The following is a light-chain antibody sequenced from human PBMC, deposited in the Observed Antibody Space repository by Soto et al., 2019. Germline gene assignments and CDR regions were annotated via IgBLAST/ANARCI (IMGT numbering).Light chain of an antibody. J-gene: IGLJ3*02. CDR2: AVS. CDR3: CSYTASDIWV. Sequence: QSVLTQPRPVSGSPGPSVTISCTGTNSDVGGYNFVSWYQQLPGKAPKLMISAVSQRPSGVPDRFSGSKSGNTASLTISGLQADDEADYFCCSYTASDIWVFSGGTKVTVL. CDR1: NSDVGGYNF. V-gene: IGLV2-11*01.